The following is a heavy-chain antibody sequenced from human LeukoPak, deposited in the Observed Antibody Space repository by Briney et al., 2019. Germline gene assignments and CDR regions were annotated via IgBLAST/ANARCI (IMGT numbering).Heavy chain of an antibody. V-gene: IGHV1-2*02. CDR1: LYTFTEYY. CDR3: AREWEPFYYMDV. D-gene: IGHD1-26*01. Sequence: ASLKVSRKPSLYTFTEYYMHTGPEAPGPGLEWMGWINPNSGGTNYAQKLQGRVTMTRDPSISTAYMELSRLRSGDTAVYYCAREWEPFYYMDVGGKGTTVTISS. J-gene: IGHJ6*03. CDR2: INPNSGGT.